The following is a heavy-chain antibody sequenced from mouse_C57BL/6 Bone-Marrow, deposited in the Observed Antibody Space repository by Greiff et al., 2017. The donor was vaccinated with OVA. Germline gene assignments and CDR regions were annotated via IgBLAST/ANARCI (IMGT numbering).Heavy chain of an antibody. Sequence: QVQLQQSGAELVKPWASVKISCKASGYAFSSYWMNWVKQRPGKGLAWIGLIYPGDGDTNYNGKLKGKATLTADTSSSSAYMQLRSLTSAYAAVYFCARDLYYGSSYAMDYWGQGTSVTVSS. J-gene: IGHJ4*01. D-gene: IGHD1-1*01. CDR2: IYPGDGDT. CDR3: ARDLYYGSSYAMDY. CDR1: GYAFSSYW. V-gene: IGHV1-80*01.